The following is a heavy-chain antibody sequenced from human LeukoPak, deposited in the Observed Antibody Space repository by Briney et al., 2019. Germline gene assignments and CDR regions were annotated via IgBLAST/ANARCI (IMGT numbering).Heavy chain of an antibody. CDR1: GSTFSSYE. CDR3: ATPLKLPPGYYGMDV. Sequence: GGSLRLSCAASGSTFSSYEMKWVRQAPGKGLEWVSYISSSGSTVYYADSVKGRFTISRDNAKNSLYLQVNSLRAEDTAVYYCATPLKLPPGYYGMDVWGKGTTVTVSS. V-gene: IGHV3-48*03. CDR2: ISSSGSTV. D-gene: IGHD2-15*01. J-gene: IGHJ6*04.